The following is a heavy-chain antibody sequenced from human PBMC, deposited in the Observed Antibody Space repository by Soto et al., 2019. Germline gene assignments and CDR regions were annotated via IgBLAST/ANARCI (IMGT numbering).Heavy chain of an antibody. Sequence: QVQLVQSGAEVKKPGSSVKVSCKASGGTFSSYAISWVRQAPGQGLEWMGGIIPIFGTANYAQKFQGRVTITADESTSTAYMELSSLRSEDTALYYCARGQLWLQNYYCYGMDVWGQGTKVTVSS. D-gene: IGHD5-18*01. CDR2: IIPIFGTA. CDR3: ARGQLWLQNYYCYGMDV. V-gene: IGHV1-69*12. J-gene: IGHJ6*02. CDR1: GGTFSSYA.